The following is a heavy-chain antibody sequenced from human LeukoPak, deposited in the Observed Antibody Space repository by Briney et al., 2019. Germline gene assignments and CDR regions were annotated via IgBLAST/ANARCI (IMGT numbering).Heavy chain of an antibody. D-gene: IGHD6-13*01. Sequence: PSETLSLTCAVYGGSFSGYSWTWIRQSPGKGLEWIGEIYHSGITNYNPSLKSRVTISVDTSKIQFSLKLTSVTAADTAVYYCVRWYFDLRAAGSFDPWGQGTLVTVSS. J-gene: IGHJ5*02. CDR1: GGSFSGYS. CDR2: IYHSGIT. CDR3: VRWYFDLRAAGSFDP. V-gene: IGHV4-34*01.